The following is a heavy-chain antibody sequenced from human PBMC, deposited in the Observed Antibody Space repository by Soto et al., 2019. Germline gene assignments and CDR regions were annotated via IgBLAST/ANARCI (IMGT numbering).Heavy chain of an antibody. J-gene: IGHJ6*02. CDR2: IYYSGST. CDR1: GGSISSYY. V-gene: IGHV4-59*01. Sequence: PSETLSLTCTVSGGSISSYYWSWIRQPPGKGLEWIGYIYYSGSTNYNPSLKSRVTISVDTSKNQFSLKLSSVTAADTAVYYCAKGNRKYYYGMDVWGQRTTVTVSS. CDR3: AKGNRKYYYGMDV.